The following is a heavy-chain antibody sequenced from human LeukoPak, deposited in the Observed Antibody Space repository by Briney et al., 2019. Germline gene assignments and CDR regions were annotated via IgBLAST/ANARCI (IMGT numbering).Heavy chain of an antibody. Sequence: ASVKVSCKASGYTFTDYGISWVRQAPGQGLEWMGGFDPEDGETIYAQKFQGRVTMTEDTSTDTAYMELSSLRSEDTAVYYCAGYGSGSYYRNWFDPWGQGTLVTVSS. CDR2: FDPEDGET. CDR1: GYTFTDYG. D-gene: IGHD3-10*01. J-gene: IGHJ5*02. V-gene: IGHV1-24*01. CDR3: AGYGSGSYYRNWFDP.